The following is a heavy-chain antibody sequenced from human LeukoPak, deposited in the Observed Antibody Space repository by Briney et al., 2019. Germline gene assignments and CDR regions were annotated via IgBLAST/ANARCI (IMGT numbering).Heavy chain of an antibody. CDR2: ISSSSSYI. CDR3: ARGIAVAGTFGWFDP. Sequence: PGGSLRLSCAASGFTFSSYSMNWVRQAPGKGLEWVSSISSSSSYIYYADSVKGRFTISRDNAKNSLYLQMNSLRAEDTAVYYCARGIAVAGTFGWFDPWGQGTLVTVSS. D-gene: IGHD6-19*01. CDR1: GFTFSSYS. V-gene: IGHV3-21*01. J-gene: IGHJ5*02.